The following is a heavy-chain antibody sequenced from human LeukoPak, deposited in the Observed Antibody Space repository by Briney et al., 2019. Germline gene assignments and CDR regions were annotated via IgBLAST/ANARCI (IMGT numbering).Heavy chain of an antibody. V-gene: IGHV3-74*03. D-gene: IGHD3-9*01. CDR1: GFPFITYW. Sequence: GGSRRLSFSASGFPFITYWMHGGRQAPGKGLGWVSRVRPEGTTTTYADSVKGRFTISRDNAKNTLFLQMNSLSAEDTAVYYCARDLDWILFDYWGQGTLVTVSS. CDR3: ARDLDWILFDY. J-gene: IGHJ4*02. CDR2: VRPEGTTT.